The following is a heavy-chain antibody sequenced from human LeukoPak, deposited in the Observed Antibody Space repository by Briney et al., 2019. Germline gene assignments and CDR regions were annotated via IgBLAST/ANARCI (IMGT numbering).Heavy chain of an antibody. CDR2: IYYSGST. CDR1: GYSISSSNW. V-gene: IGHV4-28*03. CDR3: ARVLSYRPYDAFDI. Sequence: SDTLSLTCAVSGYSISSSNWWGWIRQPPGKGLEWIGYIYYSGSTYYNPSLKSRVTMSVDTSKNQFSLKLSSVTGVDAAVYYCARVLSYRPYDAFDIWGQGTMVTVSS. J-gene: IGHJ3*02. D-gene: IGHD1-26*01.